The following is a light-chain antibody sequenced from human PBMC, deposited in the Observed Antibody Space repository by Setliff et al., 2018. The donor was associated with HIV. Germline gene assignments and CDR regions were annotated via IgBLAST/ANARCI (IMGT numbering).Light chain of an antibody. CDR3: CSYAGSSTFVV. V-gene: IGLV2-23*02. CDR2: EVR. J-gene: IGLJ2*01. Sequence: QSALAQPASVSGSPGQSITISCTGTSSDVGGYSHVSWYQQHPGKAPKLIIYEVRNRPSGVSNRFSGSKSGNTASLTIPGLQAEDEADYYCCSYAGSSTFVVFGGGTKVTVL. CDR1: SSDVGGYSH.